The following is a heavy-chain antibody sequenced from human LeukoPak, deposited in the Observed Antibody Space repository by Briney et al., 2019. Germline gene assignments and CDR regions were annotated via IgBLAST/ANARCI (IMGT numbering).Heavy chain of an antibody. CDR2: MNPNSGNT. D-gene: IGHD3-22*01. V-gene: IGHV1-8*01. Sequence: ASVKVSCKASGYTFTSYDINWVRQATGQGLEWMGWMNPNSGNTGYAQKFQGGVTMTRNTSISTAYMELSSLRSEDTAVYYCAGVRTYYYDSSGFREAFDIWGQGTMVTVSS. CDR1: GYTFTSYD. J-gene: IGHJ3*02. CDR3: AGVRTYYYDSSGFREAFDI.